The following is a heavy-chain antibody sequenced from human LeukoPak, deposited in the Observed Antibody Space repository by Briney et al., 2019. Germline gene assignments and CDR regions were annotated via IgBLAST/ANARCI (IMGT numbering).Heavy chain of an antibody. CDR3: ARDGVDYGGNPPDY. Sequence: PGGSLRLSCAASGFTFSSYSMNWVRQAPGKGLEWVSSISSSSSYIYYADSVKGRFTISRDNAKNSLYLQMNSLRAEDTAVYYCARDGVDYGGNPPDYWGQGTLVTVSS. D-gene: IGHD4-23*01. CDR2: ISSSSSYI. J-gene: IGHJ4*02. V-gene: IGHV3-21*01. CDR1: GFTFSSYS.